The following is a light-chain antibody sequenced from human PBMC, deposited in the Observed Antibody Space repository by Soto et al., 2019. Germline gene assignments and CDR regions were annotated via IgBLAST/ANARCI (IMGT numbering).Light chain of an antibody. CDR3: MQALQSPWT. CDR2: LGS. J-gene: IGKJ1*01. V-gene: IGKV2-28*01. Sequence: DIVMTQSPLSLPVTPGEPASISRRSSQSLLHLNGYNYLDWYLQKPGQSPQLLIYLGSNRASGVPDRFSGSGPGTDFTLKISRVEAEDVGVYYCMQALQSPWTFGQGTKVDIK. CDR1: QSLLHLNGYNY.